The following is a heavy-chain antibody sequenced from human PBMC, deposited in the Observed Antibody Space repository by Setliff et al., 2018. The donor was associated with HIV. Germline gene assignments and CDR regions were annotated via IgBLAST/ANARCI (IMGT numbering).Heavy chain of an antibody. D-gene: IGHD1-1*01. CDR2: INSDGSTT. CDR1: GFSFGSYW. Sequence: GGSLRLSCAASGFSFGSYWMHWVRQVPGQGLVWVPTINSDGSTTSYADSVKGRFTISRDNSKNTVYLQMNSLRPEDTAVYYCASARIPTGGTSTSLDFWGQGALVTVSS. CDR3: ASARIPTGGTSTSLDF. V-gene: IGHV3-74*01. J-gene: IGHJ4*02.